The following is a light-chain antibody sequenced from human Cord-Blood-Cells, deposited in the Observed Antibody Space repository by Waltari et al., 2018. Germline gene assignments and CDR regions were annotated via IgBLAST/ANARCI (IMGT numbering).Light chain of an antibody. V-gene: IGKV3-11*01. CDR3: QQRSNWPLT. CDR1: RSVSSY. Sequence: EIVLTQSPPTLSXSPGEXXXXSGRACRSVSSYLAWYQQKPGQAPRLLIYDASNRATGIPARFSGSGSGTDFTLTISSLEPEDFAVYYCQQRSNWPLTFGGGTKVEIK. CDR2: DAS. J-gene: IGKJ4*01.